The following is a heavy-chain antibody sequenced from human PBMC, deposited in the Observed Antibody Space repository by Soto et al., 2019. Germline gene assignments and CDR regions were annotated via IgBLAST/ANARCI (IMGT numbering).Heavy chain of an antibody. J-gene: IGHJ4*02. CDR1: GGSVCSSSYY. Sequence: QLQLQESGPGLVKPSETLSLTCTVSGGSVCSSSYYWGWVRQPPGKGLEWIGSVYYSGSTYYNPSLESRVTISVDKSKNQFSLKLMSLSAADTAVYYCGRLEGLATISYYFGYWGQGALVTVSS. V-gene: IGHV4-39*01. CDR3: GRLEGLATISYYFGY. D-gene: IGHD3-9*01. CDR2: VYYSGST.